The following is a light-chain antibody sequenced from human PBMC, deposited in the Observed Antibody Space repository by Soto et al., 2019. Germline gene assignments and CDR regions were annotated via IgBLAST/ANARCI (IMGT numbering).Light chain of an antibody. CDR3: QQYKNWPIT. CDR1: QSVSSN. V-gene: IGKV3D-15*01. Sequence: EIVMTQSPATLSVSPGERATLSCRASQSVSSNLAWYQQKPGQAPRLLIYGASTMATGIPARFRGSGSGTEFTLTTSSLQSEDFEVYYCQQYKNWPITFGQGTRLEIK. J-gene: IGKJ5*01. CDR2: GAS.